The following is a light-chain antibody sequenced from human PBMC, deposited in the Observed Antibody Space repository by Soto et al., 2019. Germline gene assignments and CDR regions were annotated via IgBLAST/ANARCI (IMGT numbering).Light chain of an antibody. Sequence: QSVLTQPASVSGSPGQSITISCTGTSGDVGGYNYVSWYQRHPGKAPKLIIYDVTNRPSGVSDRFSGFKSGNTASLTISRLRAEDEGDYYCSSYISRTFVVFGGGTKLTVL. J-gene: IGLJ2*01. CDR1: SGDVGGYNY. CDR2: DVT. V-gene: IGLV2-14*01. CDR3: SSYISRTFVV.